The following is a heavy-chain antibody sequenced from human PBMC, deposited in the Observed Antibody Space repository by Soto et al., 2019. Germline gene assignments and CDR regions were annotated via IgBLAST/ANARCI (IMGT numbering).Heavy chain of an antibody. D-gene: IGHD6-19*01. V-gene: IGHV1-46*03. J-gene: IGHJ4*02. Sequence: QVQXVQSGAEVKKPGASVKVSCKASGYTFTXYYMHWVRQAPGQGLEWMGIXNPSGGSTSYAQKFQGRVTMTRDTSTSTVYMELSSLRSEDTAVYYCARDXRGDSSGWSREYYFDYWGQGXLVTVSS. CDR3: ARDXRGDSSGWSREYYFDY. CDR1: GYTFTXYY. CDR2: XNPSGGST.